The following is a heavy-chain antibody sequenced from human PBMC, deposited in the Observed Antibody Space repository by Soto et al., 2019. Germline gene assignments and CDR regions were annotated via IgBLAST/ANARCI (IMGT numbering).Heavy chain of an antibody. V-gene: IGHV4-59*01. D-gene: IGHD4-17*01. Sequence: QVQLQESGPGVVKPSETLSLTCTVSGGSISNYYWSWIRHPPGKKLEWIGYIYYSGSTNYKPSLTSRVTISVDTSKNQFSLKLYSVTTADTAMYYCARLPWADYGGIFDPWGQGTLVTVSS. CDR2: IYYSGST. J-gene: IGHJ5*02. CDR1: GGSISNYY. CDR3: ARLPWADYGGIFDP.